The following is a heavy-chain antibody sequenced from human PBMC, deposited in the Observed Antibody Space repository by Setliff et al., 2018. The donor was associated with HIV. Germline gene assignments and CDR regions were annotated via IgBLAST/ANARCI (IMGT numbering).Heavy chain of an antibody. CDR3: HSGYDSEEQSYFDY. J-gene: IGHJ4*02. CDR2: VNTDGNSK. D-gene: IGHD5-12*01. Sequence: PGGSLRLSCAASGFSFDRFWMHWVRQAPGKGLEWVSRVNTDGNSKTYADSVKDRFTISRDNTKNTLFLQMNSLRVEDTDVYYCHSGYDSEEQSYFDYWGQGTLVTVSS. CDR1: GFSFDRFW. V-gene: IGHV3-74*01.